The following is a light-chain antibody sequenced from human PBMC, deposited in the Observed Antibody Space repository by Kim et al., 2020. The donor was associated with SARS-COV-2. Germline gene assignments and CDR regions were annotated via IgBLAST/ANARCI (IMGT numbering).Light chain of an antibody. Sequence: STLPASVGDRVTIACRATQYVTRGLAWYQEKPGRAPKLLIYDAATLDRGVPSRFRGSGSGTEFTLTINGLQPDDFASYYCQHRQTFGQGTKVDIK. J-gene: IGKJ1*01. CDR1: QYVTRG. CDR2: DAA. V-gene: IGKV1-5*01. CDR3: QHRQT.